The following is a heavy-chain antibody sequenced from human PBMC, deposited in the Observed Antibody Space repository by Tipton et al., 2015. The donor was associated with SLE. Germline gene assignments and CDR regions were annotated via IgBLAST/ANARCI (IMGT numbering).Heavy chain of an antibody. J-gene: IGHJ4*02. CDR1: GGSISSSSYY. CDR3: ARDCTTGVCYTTSFDY. Sequence: TLSLTCTVSGGSISSSSYYWGWIRQPPGKGLEWIGSIYYSGSTYYTPSLKSRVSISVDTSKNQFSLRLNSVTAADTAVFYCARDCTTGVCYTTSFDYWGQGTLVTVSP. V-gene: IGHV4-39*01. CDR2: IYYSGST. D-gene: IGHD2-8*01.